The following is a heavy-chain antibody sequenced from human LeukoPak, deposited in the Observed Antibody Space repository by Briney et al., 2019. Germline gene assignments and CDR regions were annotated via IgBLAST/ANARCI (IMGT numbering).Heavy chain of an antibody. V-gene: IGHV4-59*01. CDR1: GGSISSYY. D-gene: IGHD2-21*01. CDR3: ARGFDSDWFDP. J-gene: IGHJ5*02. Sequence: SETLSLTCTVSGGSISSYYWSWIRQPPGKGLEWIGYIYYSGSTNYSPSLKSRVTISVDTSKNQFSLKLSSVTAADTAVYYCARGFDSDWFDPWGQGTLVTVSS. CDR2: IYYSGST.